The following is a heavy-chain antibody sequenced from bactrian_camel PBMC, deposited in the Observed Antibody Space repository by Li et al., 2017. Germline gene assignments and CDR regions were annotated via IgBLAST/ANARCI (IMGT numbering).Heavy chain of an antibody. CDR1: GITFSRHD. CDR3: VKDYATAGPDFGC. J-gene: IGHJ6*01. CDR2: ITSLPSLFRAA. V-gene: IGHV3S40*01. D-gene: IGHD6*01. Sequence: VQLVESGGGLVQPGESLRLSCVASGITFSRHDMTWVCQAPGKEVEWVAGITSLPSLFRAASYADSVKGRFTISRDNAKNTVYLQMNSLKPEHTAVYYCVKDYATAGPDFGCWGQGTQVTVS.